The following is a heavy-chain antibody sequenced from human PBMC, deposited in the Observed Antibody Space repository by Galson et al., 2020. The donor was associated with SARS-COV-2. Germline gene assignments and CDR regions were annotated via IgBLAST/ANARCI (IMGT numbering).Heavy chain of an antibody. D-gene: IGHD2-15*01. CDR3: AKDNGGNSFAY. J-gene: IGHJ4*02. CDR2: VSYGGNNK. V-gene: IGHV3-30*18. Sequence: GGSLRLSCAASGFTFSTYGMHWVRRAPGKGLEWVAVVSYGGNNKYYVDSVKGRFTISRDNSKNTLFLQMNSLRVEDTAVYYCAKDNGGNSFAYWGQGTLVTVYS. CDR1: GFTFSTYG.